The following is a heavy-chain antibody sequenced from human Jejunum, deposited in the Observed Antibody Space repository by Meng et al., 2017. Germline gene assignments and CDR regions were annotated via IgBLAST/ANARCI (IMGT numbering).Heavy chain of an antibody. D-gene: IGHD3-22*01. CDR1: GFSLSNSGVG. Sequence: QITLKESGPTLVKTTQTLTRTCTFSGFSLSNSGVGVGWIRQPPGKALEWLAIIYWDYDKRYSPSLKSRLTITKDTSKNQVVLTMTNMDPVDTATYYCARLPDYYDTSGYYGWGQGTLVTVSS. CDR2: IYWDYDK. CDR3: ARLPDYYDTSGYYG. V-gene: IGHV2-5*02. J-gene: IGHJ4*02.